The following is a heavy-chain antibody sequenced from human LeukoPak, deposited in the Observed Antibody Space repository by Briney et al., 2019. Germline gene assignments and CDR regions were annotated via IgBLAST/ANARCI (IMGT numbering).Heavy chain of an antibody. CDR3: ARGKAAGTAYYFDY. D-gene: IGHD6-13*01. CDR2: IWYDGSNK. CDR1: GFTFSSYG. Sequence: PGRSLRLSCAASGFTFSSYGMHWVRQAPGKGLEWVAVIWYDGSNKYYADSVKGRFTISRDNSKNTLYLQMNSPRAEDTAVYYCARGKAAGTAYYFDYWGQGTLVTVSS. V-gene: IGHV3-33*01. J-gene: IGHJ4*02.